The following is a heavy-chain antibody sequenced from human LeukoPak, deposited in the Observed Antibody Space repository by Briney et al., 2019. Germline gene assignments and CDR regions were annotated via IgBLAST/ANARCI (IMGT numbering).Heavy chain of an antibody. V-gene: IGHV3-23*01. Sequence: GGSLTLSCAFSGFTFNNYAMTWVRQAPGKGLEWVSSITASGGSTYCADSVKGSFTISRDNSKNTLYLQMSSLRAEDTAVYFCARDYPTSGIVTIFDYWGQGTLVTVSS. J-gene: IGHJ4*02. D-gene: IGHD1-1*01. CDR3: ARDYPTSGIVTIFDY. CDR2: ITASGGST. CDR1: GFTFNNYA.